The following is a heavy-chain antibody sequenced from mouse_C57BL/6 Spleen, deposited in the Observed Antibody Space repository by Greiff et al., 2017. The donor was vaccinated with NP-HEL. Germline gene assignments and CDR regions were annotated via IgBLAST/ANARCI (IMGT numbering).Heavy chain of an antibody. J-gene: IGHJ2*01. V-gene: IGHV1-59*01. Sequence: QVQLQQPGAELVRPGTSVKLSCKASGYTFTSYWMHWVKQRPGQGLEWIGVIDPSDSYTNSNHKFKGKATLTVDTSSSPAYMQLSSLTSEDSAVYYCARSYYYGSSYSFDYWGQGTTLTVSS. CDR3: ARSYYYGSSYSFDY. CDR1: GYTFTSYW. CDR2: IDPSDSYT. D-gene: IGHD1-1*01.